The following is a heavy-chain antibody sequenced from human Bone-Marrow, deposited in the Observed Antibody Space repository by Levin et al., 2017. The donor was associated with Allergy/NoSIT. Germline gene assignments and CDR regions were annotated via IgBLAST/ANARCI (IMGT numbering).Heavy chain of an antibody. Sequence: LSLTCAASGFTFSSYAMSWVRQAPGKGLEWVSAISGSGGSTYYADSVKGRFTISRDNSKNTLYLQMNSLRAEDTAVYYCAKSHVRDYGDYVDDWYFDLWGRGTLVTVSA. J-gene: IGHJ2*01. CDR1: GFTFSSYA. CDR2: ISGSGGST. V-gene: IGHV3-23*01. D-gene: IGHD4-17*01. CDR3: AKSHVRDYGDYVDDWYFDL.